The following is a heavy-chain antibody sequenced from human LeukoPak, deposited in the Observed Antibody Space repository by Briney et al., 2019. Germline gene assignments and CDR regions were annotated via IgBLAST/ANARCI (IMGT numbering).Heavy chain of an antibody. Sequence: GGSLRLSCAASGFTFSIYEINWVRQAPGKGLEWLSHISTSGTSIHYADSVKGRFTISRDNAENSLYLQMDSLRVEDTAVYFCARDATTELGTVYMDVWGKGTTVTISS. CDR1: GFTFSIYE. CDR3: ARDATTELGTVYMDV. J-gene: IGHJ6*03. D-gene: IGHD4-17*01. V-gene: IGHV3-48*03. CDR2: ISTSGTSI.